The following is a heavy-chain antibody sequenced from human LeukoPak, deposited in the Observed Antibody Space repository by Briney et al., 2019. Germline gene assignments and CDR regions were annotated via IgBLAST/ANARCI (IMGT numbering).Heavy chain of an antibody. V-gene: IGHV4-30-4*08. J-gene: IGHJ6*03. CDR3: ARYCSGTDYYYYYMDV. D-gene: IGHD2-15*01. CDR1: GGSISSGYYY. CDR2: IYYSGST. Sequence: PSQTLSLTCTVSGGSISSGYYYWRWIRQPPGKGLEWLGYIYYSGSTYYNPSLKSRITISVDTSKNQFSLKLSSVIAADTAVYYCARYCSGTDYYYYYMDVWGKGTTVTVSS.